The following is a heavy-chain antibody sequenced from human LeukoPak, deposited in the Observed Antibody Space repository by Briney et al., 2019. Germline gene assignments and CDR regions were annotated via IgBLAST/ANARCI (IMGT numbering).Heavy chain of an antibody. CDR2: ISYDGSNK. J-gene: IGHJ5*02. D-gene: IGHD2-8*02. Sequence: RGSLRLSCAASGFTFSSYAMHWVRQAPGKGLEWVAVISYDGSNKYYADSVKGRFTISRDNSKNTLYLQMNSLRAEDTAVYYCARARDGGVPWFDPWGQGALVTVSS. CDR1: GFTFSSYA. V-gene: IGHV3-30*04. CDR3: ARARDGGVPWFDP.